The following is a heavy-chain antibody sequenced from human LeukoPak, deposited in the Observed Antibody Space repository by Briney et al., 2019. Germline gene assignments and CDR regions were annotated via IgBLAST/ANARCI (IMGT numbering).Heavy chain of an antibody. V-gene: IGHV1-2*02. J-gene: IGHJ4*02. CDR1: GYAFTGYY. D-gene: IGHD3-22*01. CDR3: ARDNYYDDSGYFIAY. CDR2: INPNSGAT. Sequence: ASVKVSCKASGYAFTGYYIHWVRQAPGQGLEWMAWINPNSGATKYSQKFQDRVTMTRNTSISTAYMGLSRLTSDDTAVYYCARDNYYDDSGYFIAYWGQGTLVTVSS.